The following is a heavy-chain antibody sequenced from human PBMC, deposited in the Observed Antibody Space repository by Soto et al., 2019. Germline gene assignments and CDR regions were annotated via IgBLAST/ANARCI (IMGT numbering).Heavy chain of an antibody. CDR3: ASSSCSGGSCYPYAFDI. J-gene: IGHJ3*02. V-gene: IGHV6-1*01. CDR1: GDSVSSNSAA. CDR2: TYYRSKWYN. D-gene: IGHD2-15*01. Sequence: SQTLSLTCAISGDSVSSNSAAWNWIRQSPSRGLEWLGRTYYRSKWYNDYAVSVKSRITINPDTSKNQFSLQLNSVTPEDTAVYYCASSSCSGGSCYPYAFDIWGQGTMVTVSS.